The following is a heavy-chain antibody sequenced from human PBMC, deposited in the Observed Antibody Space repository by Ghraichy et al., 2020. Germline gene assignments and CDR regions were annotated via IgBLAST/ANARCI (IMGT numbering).Heavy chain of an antibody. Sequence: GESLNISCAASGFTFSGSAMHWVRQASGKGLEWVGRIRSKANSYATAYAASVKGRFTISRDDSKNTAYLQMNSLKTEDTAVYYCTRLVVGATSFDYWGQGTLVTVSS. D-gene: IGHD1-26*01. V-gene: IGHV3-73*01. CDR1: GFTFSGSA. J-gene: IGHJ4*02. CDR3: TRLVVGATSFDY. CDR2: IRSKANSYAT.